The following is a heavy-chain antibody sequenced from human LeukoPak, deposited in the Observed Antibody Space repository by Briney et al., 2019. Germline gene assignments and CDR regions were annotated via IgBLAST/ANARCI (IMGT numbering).Heavy chain of an antibody. D-gene: IGHD4-23*01. V-gene: IGHV1-2*02. Sequence: ASVKVSCKASGYTFTGYYMHWVRQAPGQGLEWMGWINPNSGGTSYAQKFQGRVTMTRDMSTSTDYMELSSLGSEDTAVYYCARDNSVEDTAWWFDPWGQGTLVTVSS. CDR2: INPNSGGT. CDR1: GYTFTGYY. J-gene: IGHJ5*02. CDR3: ARDNSVEDTAWWFDP.